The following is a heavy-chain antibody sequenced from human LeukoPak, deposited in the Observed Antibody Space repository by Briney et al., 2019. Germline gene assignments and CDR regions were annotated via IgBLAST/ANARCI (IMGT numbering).Heavy chain of an antibody. CDR3: ANQPYYYGSGSYPGMDV. V-gene: IGHV3-30*18. CDR2: ISYDGSNK. Sequence: GGPLRLSCAASGFTFSSYGMHWVRQAPGKGLEWVAVISYDGSNKYYADSVKGRFTISRDNSKNTLYLQMNSLRAEDTAVYYCANQPYYYGSGSYPGMDVWGKGTTVTVSS. D-gene: IGHD3-10*01. CDR1: GFTFSSYG. J-gene: IGHJ6*04.